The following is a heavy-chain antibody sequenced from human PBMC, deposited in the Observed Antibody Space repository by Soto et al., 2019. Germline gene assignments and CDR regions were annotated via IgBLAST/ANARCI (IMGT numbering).Heavy chain of an antibody. CDR2: ISYSGNT. D-gene: IGHD2-15*01. Sequence: PSETLSLTCTVSGGSIISGYWSWIRQPPGKGLEWIGYISYSGNTNYNPSLKSRVTMSVDTPKNQFSLRLSSVTTADTAVYYCAGLRGYAGSSIDYWGPGTLVTVFS. CDR1: GGSIISGY. V-gene: IGHV4-59*01. J-gene: IGHJ4*02. CDR3: AGLRGYAGSSIDY.